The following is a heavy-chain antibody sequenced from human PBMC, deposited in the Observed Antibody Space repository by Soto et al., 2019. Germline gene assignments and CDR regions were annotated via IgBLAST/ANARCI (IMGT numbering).Heavy chain of an antibody. D-gene: IGHD2-21*02. CDR2: INAGNGNT. Sequence: ASVKLSCKASGYTFTSYAMHWVRQAPAQRLEWMGWINAGNGNTKYSQKFQGRVTITRDTSASTAYMALSSLRSEDTAVYYCARSIVVVTALDYWGQGTLVTVSS. CDR3: ARSIVVVTALDY. V-gene: IGHV1-3*01. J-gene: IGHJ4*02. CDR1: GYTFTSYA.